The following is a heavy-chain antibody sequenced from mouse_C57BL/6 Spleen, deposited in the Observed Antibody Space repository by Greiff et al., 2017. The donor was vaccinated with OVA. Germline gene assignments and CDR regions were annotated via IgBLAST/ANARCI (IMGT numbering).Heavy chain of an antibody. D-gene: IGHD2-14*01. CDR3: ARWGGNWYVSMDY. V-gene: IGHV1-69*01. J-gene: IGHJ4*01. Sequence: QVQLQQPGAELVMPGASVKLSCKASGYTFTSYWMHWVKQRPGQGLEWIGEIDPSDSYTNYNQKFKGKSTLTVDKSSSTAYMQLSSLTSEDSAVYYFARWGGNWYVSMDYWGQGTSVTVSS. CDR2: IDPSDSYT. CDR1: GYTFTSYW.